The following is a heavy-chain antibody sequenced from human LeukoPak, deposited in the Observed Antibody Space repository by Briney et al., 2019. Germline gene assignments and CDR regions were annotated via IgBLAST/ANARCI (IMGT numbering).Heavy chain of an antibody. Sequence: PSETLSLTCTVSGGSIGRYYWSWIRQPAGKGLEWIGRIHNSGSANYNPSLKSRVTMSVDTSQIQFSLQLTSVTAADTAVYYCTRLLQTGVSGYYFDLWGRGTLVTVSS. CDR2: IHNSGSA. CDR1: GGSIGRYY. V-gene: IGHV4-4*07. J-gene: IGHJ2*01. CDR3: TRLLQTGVSGYYFDL. D-gene: IGHD5-12*01.